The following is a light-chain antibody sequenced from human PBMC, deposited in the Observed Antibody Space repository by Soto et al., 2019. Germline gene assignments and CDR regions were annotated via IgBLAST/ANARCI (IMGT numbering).Light chain of an antibody. Sequence: EIVLTQSPATLSLSPGERATLSCRASQSVSSYLAWYQQKPGQAPGLLIYDASNRATGIPARFSGSGSGTDFTLTISSLEPEDFAVYYCLQRSNWPITFGQGTRLEIK. CDR3: LQRSNWPIT. CDR1: QSVSSY. V-gene: IGKV3-11*01. J-gene: IGKJ5*01. CDR2: DAS.